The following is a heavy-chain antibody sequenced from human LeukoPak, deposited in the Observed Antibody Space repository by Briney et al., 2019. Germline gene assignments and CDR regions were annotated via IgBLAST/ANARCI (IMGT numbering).Heavy chain of an antibody. CDR3: ARGLYGDYSFDY. CDR1: GGSFSGYY. J-gene: IGHJ4*02. D-gene: IGHD4-17*01. Sequence: SETLSLTCAVYGGSFSGYYWSWIRRPPGKGLEWIGEINHSGSTNYNPSLKSRVTISVDTSKNQFSLKLSSVTAADTAVYYCARGLYGDYSFDYWGQGTLVTVSS. CDR2: INHSGST. V-gene: IGHV4-34*01.